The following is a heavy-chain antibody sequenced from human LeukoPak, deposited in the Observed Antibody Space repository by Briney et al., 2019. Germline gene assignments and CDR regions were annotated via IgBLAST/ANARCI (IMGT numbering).Heavy chain of an antibody. CDR3: ARGRYCSSTSCYWIDY. V-gene: IGHV3-74*01. D-gene: IGHD2-2*01. J-gene: IGHJ4*02. CDR2: INGDGSST. CDR1: GFTFSSYW. Sequence: GGSLRLXCAASGFTFSSYWMHWVRQAPGKGLVWVARINGDGSSTSYADSVKGRFTIPRDNAKNTLYLQMNSLRAEDTAVYYCARGRYCSSTSCYWIDYWGQGTLVTVSS.